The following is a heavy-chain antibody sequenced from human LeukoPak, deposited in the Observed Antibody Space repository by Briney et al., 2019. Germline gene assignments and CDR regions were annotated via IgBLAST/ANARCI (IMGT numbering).Heavy chain of an antibody. Sequence: AGGSLRLSCVASGFSFSSYGMHWVRQAPGKGLEWVAIISYDGNDKYYTDSVKGRFTISRDKSKNTLYLQMNSLRAEDTAVYYCARDRDTAMGLWGQGTLVTVSS. CDR1: GFSFSSYG. J-gene: IGHJ4*02. CDR2: ISYDGNDK. D-gene: IGHD5-18*01. V-gene: IGHV3-30*19. CDR3: ARDRDTAMGL.